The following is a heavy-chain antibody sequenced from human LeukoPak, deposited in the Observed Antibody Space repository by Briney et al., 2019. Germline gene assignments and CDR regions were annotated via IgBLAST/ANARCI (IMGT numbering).Heavy chain of an antibody. V-gene: IGHV4-34*01. Sequence: SETLSLTCAVYGGSFSGYNWSWIRQPPGKGLEWIGEINHSGSTNYNPSLKSRVTISVDTSKNQFSLKLSSVTAADTAVYYCARIGGINEGIQLWPLDYWGQGTLVTVSS. CDR2: INHSGST. CDR3: ARIGGINEGIQLWPLDY. J-gene: IGHJ4*02. D-gene: IGHD5-18*01. CDR1: GGSFSGYN.